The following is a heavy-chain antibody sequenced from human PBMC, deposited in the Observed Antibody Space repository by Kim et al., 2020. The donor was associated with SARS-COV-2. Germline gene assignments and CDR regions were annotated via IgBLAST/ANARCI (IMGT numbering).Heavy chain of an antibody. J-gene: IGHJ6*02. V-gene: IGHV1-8*01. D-gene: IGHD6-13*01. CDR3: ARSPPHIAAADSPDPYYYYGMDG. CDR2: MNPNSGNT. CDR1: GYTFTSYD. Sequence: ASVKVSCKASGYTFTSYDINWVRQATGQGLEWMGWMNPNSGNTGYAQKFQGRVTMTRNTSISTAYMELSSLRSEDTAVYYCARSPPHIAAADSPDPYYYYGMDGWGQGTTVTVSS.